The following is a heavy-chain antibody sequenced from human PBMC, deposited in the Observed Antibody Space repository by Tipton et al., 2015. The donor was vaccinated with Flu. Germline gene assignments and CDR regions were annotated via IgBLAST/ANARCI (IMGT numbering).Heavy chain of an antibody. CDR1: GGSVNSYF. V-gene: IGHV4-59*05. D-gene: IGHD3-10*02. CDR2: LSYSGNT. Sequence: TLSLTCTVSGGSVNSYFWSWIRQPPGKGLEWMGGLSYSGNTYYNSALRSRVVISVDTSKNQFSLKLTSVTAADTAIYYCARLSFYDVDLKNFYFEDWGQGTLVTVSS. J-gene: IGHJ4*02. CDR3: ARLSFYDVDLKNFYFED.